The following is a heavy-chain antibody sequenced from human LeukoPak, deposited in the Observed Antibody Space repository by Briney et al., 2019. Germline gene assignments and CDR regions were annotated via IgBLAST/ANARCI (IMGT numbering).Heavy chain of an antibody. CDR3: ARMPDEYSSSSDWFDP. J-gene: IGHJ5*02. Sequence: PSETLSLTCTVSGGSISSSSYYWGWIRQPPGEGLEWIGSIYYSGSTYYNPSLKSRVTISVDTSKNQFSLKLSSVTAADTAVYYCARMPDEYSSSSDWFDPWGQGTLVTASS. CDR1: GGSISSSSYY. V-gene: IGHV4-39*01. D-gene: IGHD6-6*01. CDR2: IYYSGST.